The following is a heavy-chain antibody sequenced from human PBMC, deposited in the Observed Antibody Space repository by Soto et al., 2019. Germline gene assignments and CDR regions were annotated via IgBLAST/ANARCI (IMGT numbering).Heavy chain of an antibody. CDR3: ARDRQNIVAIPRGYFDY. CDR2: ISSSSSYI. V-gene: IGHV3-21*01. J-gene: IGHJ4*02. D-gene: IGHD5-12*01. CDR1: GFTFSSYS. Sequence: GGSLRLSCAASGFTFSSYSMNWVRQAPGKGLEWVSSISSSSSYIYYADSVKGRFTISRDNAKNSLYLQMNSLRAEDTAVYYCARDRQNIVAIPRGYFDYWGQGTLVTVSS.